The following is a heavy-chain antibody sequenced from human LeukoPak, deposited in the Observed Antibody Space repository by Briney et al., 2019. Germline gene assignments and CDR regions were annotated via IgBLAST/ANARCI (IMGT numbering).Heavy chain of an antibody. CDR2: IGGGDT. V-gene: IGHV3-23*01. CDR3: AKEWIPYNRVFDCFDF. D-gene: IGHD1-1*01. CDR1: GFTFSIHA. Sequence: GGSLRLSCAGSGFTFSIHAMSWVRQAPGKGLEWVSTIGGGDTYYADSVKGRITISRDDSQSTVHLQMNSLRAEDTAVYYCAKEWIPYNRVFDCFDFWGEGTRVTVSS. J-gene: IGHJ4*02.